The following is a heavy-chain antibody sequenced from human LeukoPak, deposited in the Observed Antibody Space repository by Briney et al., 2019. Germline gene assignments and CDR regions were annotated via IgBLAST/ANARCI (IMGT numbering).Heavy chain of an antibody. Sequence: GGSLRLSCAASGFTVSSNYMSWVRQAPGKGLEWVSVIYSGGSTYYADSVKGRFTNSRDNSKNTLYLQMNSLRAEDTAVYYCARDSTITMVRGVADIWGQGTMVTVSS. V-gene: IGHV3-53*01. D-gene: IGHD3-10*01. CDR3: ARDSTITMVRGVADI. CDR1: GFTVSSNY. J-gene: IGHJ3*02. CDR2: IYSGGST.